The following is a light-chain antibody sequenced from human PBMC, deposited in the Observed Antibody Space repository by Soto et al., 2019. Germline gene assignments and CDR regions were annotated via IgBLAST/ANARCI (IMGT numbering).Light chain of an antibody. V-gene: IGLV2-14*01. CDR1: SRDVGGYNY. CDR3: TSYSSSSTLL. J-gene: IGLJ2*01. CDR2: DVS. Sequence: QSVLTQPASVSGSPGQSTTISCTGTSRDVGGYNYVSWYQQHPGKAPKLMIYDVSNRPSGVSNRFSGSKSGNTASLTISGLQAEDEADYYCTSYSSSSTLLFGGGTQLTVL.